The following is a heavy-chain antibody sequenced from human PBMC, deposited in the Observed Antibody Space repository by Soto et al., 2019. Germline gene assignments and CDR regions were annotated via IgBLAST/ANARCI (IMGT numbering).Heavy chain of an antibody. CDR1: GYTFTSYG. D-gene: IGHD6-13*01. CDR2: ISAYNGNT. V-gene: IGHV1-18*01. CDR3: ARDTWYSSSWYLSGMDV. J-gene: IGHJ6*02. Sequence: QVQLVQSGAEVKQPGASVKVSCKASGYTFTSYGISWVRQAPGQGLEWMGWISAYNGNTNYAQKLQGRVTMTTDTSTSTAYMELRSLRADDTAVYYFARDTWYSSSWYLSGMDVWGQGTTVTVSS.